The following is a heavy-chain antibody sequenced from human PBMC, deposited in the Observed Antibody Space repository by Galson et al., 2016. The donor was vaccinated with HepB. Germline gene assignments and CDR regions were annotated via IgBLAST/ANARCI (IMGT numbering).Heavy chain of an antibody. CDR3: ARDLDKNYDQGYFQH. D-gene: IGHD1-7*01. V-gene: IGHV3-7*01. CDR2: IKQDGSEK. Sequence: SLRLSCAASGFTFSSYWVSWVRQAPGKGLEWVANIKQDGSEKYYVDSVKGRFTISRDNAKNSLYLQMNSLRAEDTSVYYCARDLDKNYDQGYFQHWGQGTLVAGSS. J-gene: IGHJ1*01. CDR1: GFTFSSYW.